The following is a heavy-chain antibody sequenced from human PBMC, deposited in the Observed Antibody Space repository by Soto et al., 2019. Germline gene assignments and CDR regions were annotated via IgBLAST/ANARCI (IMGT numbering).Heavy chain of an antibody. CDR3: ARDSGDYGDLYYYGMDV. D-gene: IGHD4-17*01. CDR1: GFTFSSYA. CDR2: ISYDGSNK. Sequence: GGSLRLSCAASGFTFSSYAMHWVRQAPGKGLEWVAVISYDGSNKYYADSVKGRFTISRDNSKNTLYLQMNSLRAEDTAVYYCARDSGDYGDLYYYGMDVWGQGTTVTVSS. J-gene: IGHJ6*02. V-gene: IGHV3-30-3*01.